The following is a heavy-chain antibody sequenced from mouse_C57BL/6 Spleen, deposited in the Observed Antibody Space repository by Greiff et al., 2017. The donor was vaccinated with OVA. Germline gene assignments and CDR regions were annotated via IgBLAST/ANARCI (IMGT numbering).Heavy chain of an antibody. Sequence: VQLVESGPGLVAPSQSLSITCTVSGFSLTSYAISWVRQPPGKGLEWLGVIWTGGGTSYNSALKSRLSISKDNSKSQVFLKMNSLQTDDTARYYCARKGSDYLSLDYWGQGATLTVSS. CDR1: GFSLTSYA. V-gene: IGHV2-9-1*01. J-gene: IGHJ2*01. D-gene: IGHD2-4*01. CDR2: IWTGGGT. CDR3: ARKGSDYLSLDY.